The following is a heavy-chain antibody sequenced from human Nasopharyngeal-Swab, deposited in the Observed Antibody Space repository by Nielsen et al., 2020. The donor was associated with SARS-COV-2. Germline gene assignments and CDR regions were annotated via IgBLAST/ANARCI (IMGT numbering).Heavy chain of an antibody. D-gene: IGHD1-7*01. Sequence: GESLKISCAASGFTFSDYYMSWIRQAPGKGLEWVSYISSSGSTIYYADSVKGRFTISRDNAKNSLYLQMNSLRAEDTAVYYCAKDKGSIITGTTYDYWGQGTLVTVSS. CDR1: GFTFSDYY. J-gene: IGHJ4*02. CDR3: AKDKGSIITGTTYDY. CDR2: ISSSGSTI. V-gene: IGHV3-11*01.